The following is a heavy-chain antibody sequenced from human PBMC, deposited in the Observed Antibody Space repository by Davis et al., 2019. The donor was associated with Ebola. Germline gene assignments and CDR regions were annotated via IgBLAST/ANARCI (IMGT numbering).Heavy chain of an antibody. J-gene: IGHJ4*02. V-gene: IGHV1-2*06. Sequence: ASVKVSCKASGYTFTGYYMHWVRQAPGQGLEWMGRINPNSGGTNYAQKFQGRVTMTRDTSISTAYMELSRLRSDDTAVYYCAILSSGSTYYYDSSGYYYFDYWGQGTLVTVSS. CDR1: GYTFTGYY. CDR2: INPNSGGT. D-gene: IGHD3-22*01. CDR3: AILSSGSTYYYDSSGYYYFDY.